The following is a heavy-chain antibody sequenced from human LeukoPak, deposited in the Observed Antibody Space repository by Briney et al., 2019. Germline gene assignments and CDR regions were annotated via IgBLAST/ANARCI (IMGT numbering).Heavy chain of an antibody. CDR1: GLTVSSNY. J-gene: IGHJ4*02. CDR3: ARGQPIVVFD. D-gene: IGHD1-26*01. CDR2: IYSGGST. Sequence: GGSLRLSCAASGLTVSSNYMSWVRQAPGKGLEWVSVIYSGGSTYYAGSVKGRFTISRDNSKNTLYLQMNSLRAEDTAVYYCARGQPIVVFDWGQGTLVTVSS. V-gene: IGHV3-66*01.